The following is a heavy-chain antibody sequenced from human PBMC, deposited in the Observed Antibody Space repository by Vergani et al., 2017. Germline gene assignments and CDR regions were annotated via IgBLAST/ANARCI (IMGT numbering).Heavy chain of an antibody. Sequence: QVQLVESGGSVVQPGGSLRLSCAAAGFTFSDHAMHWVRQAPGMGVEWVAVVSYHGTKKYYADSVKGRFTISRDNSKNTLFLQMNSLRPEDTALYYCAKDKFVVVVPDASKNMDVWGKGTSVTVSS. J-gene: IGHJ6*03. V-gene: IGHV3-30*18. D-gene: IGHD2-2*01. CDR2: VSYHGTKK. CDR3: AKDKFVVVVPDASKNMDV. CDR1: GFTFSDHA.